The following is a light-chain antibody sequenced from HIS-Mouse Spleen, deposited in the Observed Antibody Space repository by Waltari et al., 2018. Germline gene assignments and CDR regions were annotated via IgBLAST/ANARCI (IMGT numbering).Light chain of an antibody. CDR1: SSNIGSNY. CDR2: RNN. CDR3: AAWDDSLSGPWV. Sequence: QSVLTQPPSASGTPGQMVTITCSGISSNIGSNYVYWYQQLPGTAPKLLIYRNNQRPSGVPDRFSGSKSGTSASLAISGLRSEDEADYYCAAWDDSLSGPWVFGGGTKLTVL. V-gene: IGLV1-47*01. J-gene: IGLJ3*02.